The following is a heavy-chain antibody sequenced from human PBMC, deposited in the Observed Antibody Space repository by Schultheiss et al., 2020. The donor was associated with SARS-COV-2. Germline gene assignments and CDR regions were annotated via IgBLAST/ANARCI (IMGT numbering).Heavy chain of an antibody. J-gene: IGHJ3*02. V-gene: IGHV3-48*04. CDR3: ARLGGSSWYDGRVFDI. Sequence: GGSLRLSCAASGFSFSSYSMNWVRQAPGKGLEWVSYISSSSSTIYYADSVKGRFTISRDNAKNSLYLQMKTLRAEDTAVYYCARLGGSSWYDGRVFDIWGQGTMVTVSS. CDR2: ISSSSSTI. D-gene: IGHD6-13*01. CDR1: GFSFSSYS.